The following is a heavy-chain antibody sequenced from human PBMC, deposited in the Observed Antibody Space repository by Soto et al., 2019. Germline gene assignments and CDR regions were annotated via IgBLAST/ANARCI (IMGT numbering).Heavy chain of an antibody. V-gene: IGHV3-53*01. J-gene: IGHJ6*02. CDR1: GFTVSSNY. Sequence: GGSLRLSCAASGFTVSSNYMSWVRQAPGKGLEWVSVIYSGGSTYYADSVKGRFTISRDNSKNTLYLQMNSLRAEDTAVYYCAREKGLRGIAARSGDYYYGMDVWGQGTTVTVSS. CDR3: AREKGLRGIAARSGDYYYGMDV. CDR2: IYSGGST. D-gene: IGHD6-6*01.